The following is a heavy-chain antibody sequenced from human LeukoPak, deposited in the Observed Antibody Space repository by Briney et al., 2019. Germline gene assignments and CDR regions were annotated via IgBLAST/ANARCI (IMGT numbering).Heavy chain of an antibody. CDR2: ISGYNSNT. D-gene: IGHD1-26*01. CDR1: GYTFTSYG. J-gene: IGHJ4*02. Sequence: GASVKVSCKASGYTFTSYGISWVRQSPGQGLEWMGWISGYNSNTNYAQKLQGRVTMTTETSTSTAYMELRSLRSDDTAVYYCGRSREGLYGGSSFDYWGQGTLVTVSS. V-gene: IGHV1-18*01. CDR3: GRSREGLYGGSSFDY.